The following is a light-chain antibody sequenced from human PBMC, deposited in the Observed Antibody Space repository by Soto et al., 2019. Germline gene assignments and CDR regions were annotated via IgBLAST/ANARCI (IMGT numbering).Light chain of an antibody. CDR3: QRYNSYSWYT. Sequence: DIQMTQSPSTLSASVGDRVTITCWASQSISSWLAWYQQKPGKAPKLLIYDASNLESGVPSRFSGSGSETEVTLTISSLQPDDFATYYCQRYNSYSWYTVGQGTKLEIK. CDR1: QSISSW. CDR2: DAS. J-gene: IGKJ2*01. V-gene: IGKV1-5*01.